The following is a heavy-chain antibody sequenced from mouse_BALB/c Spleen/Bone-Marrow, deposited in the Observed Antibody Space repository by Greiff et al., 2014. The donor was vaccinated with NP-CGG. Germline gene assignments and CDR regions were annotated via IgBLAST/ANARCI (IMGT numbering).Heavy chain of an antibody. V-gene: IGHV14-4*02. CDR1: GFNIKDYY. D-gene: IGHD6-1*01. Sequence: EVQLQQSGAELVRSGASVKLSCTASGFNIKDYYMHWVKQRPEQGLEWIGWIDPGNGDTGYAPKFQGKATMTADTSSNTAYLQLSSLTSEDTAVYYCNAEHGNYHYFDYWGQGTTLTVSS. CDR3: NAEHGNYHYFDY. J-gene: IGHJ2*01. CDR2: IDPGNGDT.